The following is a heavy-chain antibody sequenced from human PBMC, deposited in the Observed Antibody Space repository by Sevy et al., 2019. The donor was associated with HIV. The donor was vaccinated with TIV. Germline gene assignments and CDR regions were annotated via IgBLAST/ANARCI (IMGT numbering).Heavy chain of an antibody. Sequence: GGSLRLSCAASGFTFSSYGMHWVRQAPGKGLEWVAVIWYDGSNKYYADSVKGRFTISRDNSKNTLYLQMNSLRAGDTAVYYCARDPAGEGYAIRYFQHWGQGTLVTVSS. CDR3: ARDPAGEGYAIRYFQH. D-gene: IGHD3-10*01. V-gene: IGHV3-33*01. CDR1: GFTFSSYG. J-gene: IGHJ1*01. CDR2: IWYDGSNK.